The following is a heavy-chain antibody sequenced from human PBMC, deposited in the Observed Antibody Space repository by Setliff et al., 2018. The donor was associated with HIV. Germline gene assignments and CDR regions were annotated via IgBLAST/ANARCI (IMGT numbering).Heavy chain of an antibody. Sequence: PSETLSLTCSVFRGSLSSGGYYWSWIRQHPGKGLEWIGYSYHSGSPSYNPSLKSRVTISLDASKNQFSLNLSPVSAAVTELRFRENSGTAADTAVYYCARATRTIFGVVYFDYWGQGTLVTVSS. V-gene: IGHV4-30-4*02. J-gene: IGHJ4*02. CDR1: RGSLSSGGYY. CDR3: ENSGTAADTAVYYCARATRTIFGVVYFDY. CDR2: SYHSGSP. D-gene: IGHD3-3*01.